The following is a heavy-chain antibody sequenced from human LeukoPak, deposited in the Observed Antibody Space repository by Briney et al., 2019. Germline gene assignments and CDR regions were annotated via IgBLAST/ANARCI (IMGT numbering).Heavy chain of an antibody. CDR2: IIPIFGTA. J-gene: IGHJ4*02. Sequence: GASVKVSCKASGGTFSSYAISWVRQAPGQGLEWMGGIIPIFGTANYAQKFQGRVTITADESTSTAYMELSSLRAEDTAVYYCARGGSRHPSPEDYWGRGTLVTVSS. CDR3: ARGGSRHPSPEDY. D-gene: IGHD1-1*01. CDR1: GGTFSSYA. V-gene: IGHV1-69*13.